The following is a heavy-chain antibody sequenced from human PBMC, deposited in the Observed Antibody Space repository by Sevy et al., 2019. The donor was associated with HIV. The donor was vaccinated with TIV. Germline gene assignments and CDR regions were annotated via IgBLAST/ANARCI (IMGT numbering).Heavy chain of an antibody. CDR1: GFTFSNAW. V-gene: IGHV3-15*01. J-gene: IGHJ3*02. Sequence: GGSLRLSCAASGFTFSNAWMSWVRQAPGKGLEWVGRIKSKTDGGTTDYAAPVKGRFTISRDDSKNTLYLQMNSLKTKDTAVYYCTGGRAADYDYVRGSLDAFDIWGQGTMVTVSS. CDR2: IKSKTDGGTT. CDR3: TGGRAADYDYVRGSLDAFDI. D-gene: IGHD3-16*01.